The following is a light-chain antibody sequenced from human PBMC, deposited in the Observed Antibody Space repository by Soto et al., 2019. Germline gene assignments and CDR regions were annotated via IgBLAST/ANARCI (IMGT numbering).Light chain of an antibody. Sequence: EIFLTQSPGTLSLSPWERATLSCRASQSVGNNYLAWYQQKPGQAPRLLIYGASNRATGIPDRFSGSGSGTDFTLTISRLEPEDFAVYYCQQYGSSGTFGQGTKVDIK. CDR3: QQYGSSGT. CDR1: QSVGNNY. J-gene: IGKJ1*01. CDR2: GAS. V-gene: IGKV3-20*01.